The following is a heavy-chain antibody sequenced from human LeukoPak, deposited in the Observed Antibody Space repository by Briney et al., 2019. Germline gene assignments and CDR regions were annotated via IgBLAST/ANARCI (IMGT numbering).Heavy chain of an antibody. CDR3: ARVHSSSWYPLLY. CDR2: ISYDGSNK. Sequence: GRSLRLSCAASGFTFSRYAMHWVRQAPGKGLEWVAVISYDGSNKYYADSVKGRFTIFRDNSKNTLYLQMNSLRAEDTAVYYCARVHSSSWYPLLYWGQGTLVTVSS. D-gene: IGHD6-13*01. CDR1: GFTFSRYA. J-gene: IGHJ4*02. V-gene: IGHV3-30*04.